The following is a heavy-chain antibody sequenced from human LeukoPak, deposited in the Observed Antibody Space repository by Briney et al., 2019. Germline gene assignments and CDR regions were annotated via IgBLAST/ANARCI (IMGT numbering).Heavy chain of an antibody. Sequence: ASVKVSCKASGCTFTSYAISWVRQAPGQGLEWMGGIIPIFGTANYAQKFQGRVTITTDESTSTAYMELSSLRSEDTAVYYCASQEYYYGSGSYFDYWGQGTLVTVSS. CDR2: IIPIFGTA. CDR1: GCTFTSYA. CDR3: ASQEYYYGSGSYFDY. D-gene: IGHD3-10*01. J-gene: IGHJ4*02. V-gene: IGHV1-69*05.